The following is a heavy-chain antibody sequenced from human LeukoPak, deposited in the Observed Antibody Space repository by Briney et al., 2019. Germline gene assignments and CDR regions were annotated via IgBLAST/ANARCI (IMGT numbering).Heavy chain of an antibody. V-gene: IGHV3-23*01. CDR3: AKASGYQLLWIDY. CDR2: ISGSGGNT. Sequence: PGGSLRLSCAASGFTFSNYAMSWVRQAPGKGLEWVSSISGSGGNTYYADSVKGRFTISRDNSKNTLYLQMNSLRAEDTAVYYCAKASGYQLLWIDYWGQGTLVTVSS. D-gene: IGHD2-2*01. CDR1: GFTFSNYA. J-gene: IGHJ4*02.